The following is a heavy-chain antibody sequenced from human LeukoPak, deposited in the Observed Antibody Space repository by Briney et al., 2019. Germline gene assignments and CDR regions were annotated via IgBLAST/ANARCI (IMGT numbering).Heavy chain of an antibody. CDR3: AGRSRSGWYYDY. CDR2: IYYSGGT. V-gene: IGHV4-59*01. D-gene: IGHD6-19*01. Sequence: SETLSLTCTVSGGSISRYYWSWIRQPPGRGLEWIGYIYYSGGTNYNPSLKSRATISVDTSKDQFSLKLSSVTAADTAVYYCAGRSRSGWYYDYWGQGTLVTVSS. J-gene: IGHJ4*02. CDR1: GGSISRYY.